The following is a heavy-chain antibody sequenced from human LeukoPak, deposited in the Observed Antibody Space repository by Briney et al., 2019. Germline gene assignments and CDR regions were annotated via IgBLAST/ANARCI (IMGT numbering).Heavy chain of an antibody. CDR1: GYTFTSYD. CDR3: AGYYGSGSYYYYGMDV. CDR2: MNPNSGNT. D-gene: IGHD3-10*01. Sequence: ASVTVSCKASGYTFTSYDINWVRQATGQGLEWMGWMNPNSGNTGYAQKFQGRVTMTRNTSISTAYMELSSLRSEDTAVYYCAGYYGSGSYYYYGMDVWGQGTMVTVSS. V-gene: IGHV1-8*01. J-gene: IGHJ6*02.